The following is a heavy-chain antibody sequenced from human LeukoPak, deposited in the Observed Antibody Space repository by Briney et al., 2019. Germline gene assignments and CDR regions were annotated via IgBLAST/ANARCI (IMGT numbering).Heavy chain of an antibody. CDR1: GLTFSSYA. V-gene: IGHV3-23*01. D-gene: IGHD4-23*01. J-gene: IGHJ4*02. CDR2: ISGNGIST. CDR3: ANAGGNSRPHDF. Sequence: GGSLRLSCAASGLTFSSYAMSWVRQAPGKGPEWVSAISGNGISTYYADAVKGRFTISRDNSKNTLSLQMNSLRAEDTAVYYCANAGGNSRPHDFWGQGTLVSVSS.